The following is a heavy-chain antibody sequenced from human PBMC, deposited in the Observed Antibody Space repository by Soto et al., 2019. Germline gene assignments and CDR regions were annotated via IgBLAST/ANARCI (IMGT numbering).Heavy chain of an antibody. CDR1: GGTFSSYA. D-gene: IGHD6-19*01. J-gene: IGHJ5*02. CDR3: ARDTRGIAVAGTFWFDP. V-gene: IGHV1-69*05. CDR2: IVPIVDTS. Sequence: ASVKVSCKTSGGTFSSYAISWVRQAPGQGFEWMGGIVPIVDTSTYAQKLQGRVTMTTDTSTSTAYMELRSLRSDDTAVYYCARDTRGIAVAGTFWFDPWGQGTLVTVSS.